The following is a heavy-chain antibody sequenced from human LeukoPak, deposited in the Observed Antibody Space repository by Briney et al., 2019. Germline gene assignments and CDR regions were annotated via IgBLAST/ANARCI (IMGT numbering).Heavy chain of an antibody. CDR3: ARLYYYYYYMDV. V-gene: IGHV4-39*01. J-gene: IGHJ6*03. CDR2: IYYSGST. Sequence: PSETLSLTCTVSGGSISSSSYYWGWIRQPPGKGLEGIGNIYYSGSTYYNPSLKSRVTISVDTSKNQFSLKLSSVTAADTAVYYCARLYYYYYYMDVWGKGTTVTISS. CDR1: GGSISSSSYY.